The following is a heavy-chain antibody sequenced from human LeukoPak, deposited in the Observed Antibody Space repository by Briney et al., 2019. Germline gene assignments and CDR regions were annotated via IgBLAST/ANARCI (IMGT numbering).Heavy chain of an antibody. J-gene: IGHJ4*02. V-gene: IGHV3-23*01. CDR1: GFTFSSYA. CDR3: PKPNTRFRGFIPLFDY. Sequence: GGSLRLSCAASGFTFSSYAMNWVRQAPGKGLEWVSGISGSGGSTYYADSVKGRFTISRDNSKNTLYLQMNSLRAEDTAVYYCPKPNTRFRGFIPLFDYGGQGPLAPVS. D-gene: IGHD3-10*01. CDR2: ISGSGGST.